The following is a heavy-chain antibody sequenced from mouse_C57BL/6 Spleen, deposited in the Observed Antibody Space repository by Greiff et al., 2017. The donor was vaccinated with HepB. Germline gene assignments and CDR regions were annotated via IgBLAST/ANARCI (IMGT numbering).Heavy chain of an antibody. Sequence: EVMLVESGGGLVKPGGSLKLSCAASGFTFSDYGMHWVRQAPEKGLEWVAYISSGSSTLYYADTVKGRFTIYRDNAKITLFLQMTSLRSEVTAMYYCARKRLRGDAMDYWGQGTSVTVSS. V-gene: IGHV5-17*01. CDR1: GFTFSDYG. CDR3: ARKRLRGDAMDY. J-gene: IGHJ4*01. D-gene: IGHD2-2*01. CDR2: ISSGSSTL.